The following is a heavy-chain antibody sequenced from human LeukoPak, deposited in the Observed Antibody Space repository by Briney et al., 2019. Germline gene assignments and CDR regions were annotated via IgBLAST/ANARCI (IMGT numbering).Heavy chain of an antibody. V-gene: IGHV3-21*01. J-gene: IGHJ4*02. Sequence: GGSLSLSCAASGFTFSSYSMNWVRQAPGKGLEWVSSISSSSSYIYYADSVKGRFTISRDNAKNSLYLQMNSLRAEDTAVYYCARDNVPGIAVAGFDYWGQGTLVTVSS. CDR3: ARDNVPGIAVAGFDY. CDR2: ISSSSSYI. D-gene: IGHD6-19*01. CDR1: GFTFSSYS.